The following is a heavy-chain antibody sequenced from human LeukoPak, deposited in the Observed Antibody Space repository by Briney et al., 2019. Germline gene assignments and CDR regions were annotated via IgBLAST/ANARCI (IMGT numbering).Heavy chain of an antibody. CDR2: MKKDGSET. Sequence: GGSLRLSCVVSGFTFSSYSMIWVRQAPGKGLQWVADMKKDGSETKYVESVKGRFTISRDNAKNSLYLQMNSLRAEDTAVYYCGRHRSGSGTYFIDYWGQGTLVSVSS. V-gene: IGHV3-7*01. CDR3: GRHRSGSGTYFIDY. D-gene: IGHD3-10*01. J-gene: IGHJ4*02. CDR1: GFTFSSYS.